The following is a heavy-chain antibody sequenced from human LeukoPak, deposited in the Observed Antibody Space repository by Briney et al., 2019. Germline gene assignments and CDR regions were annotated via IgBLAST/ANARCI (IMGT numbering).Heavy chain of an antibody. CDR1: GFTFSSYS. V-gene: IGHV3-21*01. D-gene: IGHD3-10*01. Sequence: GGSLRLSCAASGFTFSSYSMNWVRQAPGKGLEWVSSISSGSSYIYYADSVKGRFTISRDNAKNSLYLQMNSLRAEDTAVYYCARGYHTMVRGGEYDYWGQGTLVTVSS. CDR2: ISSGSSYI. J-gene: IGHJ4*02. CDR3: ARGYHTMVRGGEYDY.